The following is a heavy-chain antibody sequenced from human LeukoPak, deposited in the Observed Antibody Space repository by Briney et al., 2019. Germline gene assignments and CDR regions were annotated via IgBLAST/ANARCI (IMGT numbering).Heavy chain of an antibody. CDR3: AKARDNTNYLGYYYGLDV. Sequence: GGSLRLSCVVSGFRFNTYSMNWVRQAPGEGLEWVASISSSSSYIFYADSVTGRLTISRDNTKNSLYLQLNNLRVEDTAVYYCAKARDNTNYLGYYYGLDVWGQGTTVTVSS. V-gene: IGHV3-21*01. CDR2: ISSSSSYI. J-gene: IGHJ6*02. CDR1: GFRFNTYS. D-gene: IGHD2-8*01.